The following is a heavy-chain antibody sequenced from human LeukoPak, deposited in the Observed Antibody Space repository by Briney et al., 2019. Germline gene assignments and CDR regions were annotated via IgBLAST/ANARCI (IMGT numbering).Heavy chain of an antibody. V-gene: IGHV6-1*01. CDR1: GDSVSSNSAA. CDR2: TYYRSKWYF. CDR3: ARSISTGGFRLDY. Sequence: SQTLTLTCAIAGDSVSSNSAAWNWIRQSPSRGLEWLGRTYYRSKWYFDYAVSVEGRITINPDTSKYQFSLHLNSLTPEDTAVYYCARSISTGGFRLDYWGQGTLVTVSS. D-gene: IGHD2-2*01. J-gene: IGHJ4*02.